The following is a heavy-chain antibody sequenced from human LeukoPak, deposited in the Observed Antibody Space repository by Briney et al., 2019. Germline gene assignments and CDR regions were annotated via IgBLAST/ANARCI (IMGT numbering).Heavy chain of an antibody. V-gene: IGHV3-21*01. Sequence: GGSLRLSCAASGFTFSSYSMNWVRQTPGKGLEWVSSISSSSSYIYYADSVKGRFTISRDNAKNSLYLQMNSLRAEDTAVYYCARDRSSWYEYWGQGTLVTVSS. CDR2: ISSSSSYI. CDR1: GFTFSSYS. CDR3: ARDRSSWYEY. J-gene: IGHJ4*02. D-gene: IGHD6-13*01.